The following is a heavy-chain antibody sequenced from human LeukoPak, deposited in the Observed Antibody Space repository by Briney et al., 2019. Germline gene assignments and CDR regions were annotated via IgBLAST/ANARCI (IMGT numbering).Heavy chain of an antibody. V-gene: IGHV4-34*01. CDR3: ARGRSGYYYYYYYMDV. Sequence: SETLSLTCAVYGGSFSNYYWSWIRQPPGKGLEWIGEINHSGSTNYNPSLKSRVTISVDTSKNQFSLKLSSVTAADTAVYYCARGRSGYYYYYYYMDVWGKGTTVTVSS. D-gene: IGHD3-22*01. CDR1: GGSFSNYY. J-gene: IGHJ6*03. CDR2: INHSGST.